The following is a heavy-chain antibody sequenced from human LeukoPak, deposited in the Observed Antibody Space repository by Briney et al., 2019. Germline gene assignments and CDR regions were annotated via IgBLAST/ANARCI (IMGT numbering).Heavy chain of an antibody. CDR1: GYTFTSYT. J-gene: IGHJ5*02. CDR2: ISAYNGNT. V-gene: IGHV1-18*01. Sequence: GASVKVSCKASGYTFTSYTISWVRQAPGQGLEWMGWISAYNGNTKYAQKFQGRVTMTTDTSTSTAYMELRSLRSDDTAVYYCARRRDSTNNWFDPWGQGTLVTASS. CDR3: ARRRDSTNNWFDP. D-gene: IGHD1-1*01.